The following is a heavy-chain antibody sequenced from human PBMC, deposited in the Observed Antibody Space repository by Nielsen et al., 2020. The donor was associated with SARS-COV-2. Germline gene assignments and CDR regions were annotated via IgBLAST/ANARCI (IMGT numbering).Heavy chain of an antibody. Sequence: SVKVSCKASGGTFSSYAISWVRQAPGQGLEWMGGIIPIFGTANYAQKFQGRVTITADESTSTAYMELSSLRSEDTAVYYCASSRDGYNYLDYWGQGTLVTVSS. CDR3: ASSRDGYNYLDY. CDR1: GGTFSSYA. CDR2: IIPIFGTA. D-gene: IGHD5-24*01. V-gene: IGHV1-69*13. J-gene: IGHJ4*02.